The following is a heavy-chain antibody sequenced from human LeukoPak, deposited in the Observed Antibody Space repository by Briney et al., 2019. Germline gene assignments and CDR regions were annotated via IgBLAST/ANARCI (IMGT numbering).Heavy chain of an antibody. V-gene: IGHV4-39*07. CDR1: GGSISSSSYY. J-gene: IGHJ6*02. CDR3: ARVVKDIVLIGDYYGMDV. CDR2: IYYSGST. Sequence: SETLSLTCTVSGGSISSSSYYWGWIRQPPGKGLEWIGSIYYSGSTYYNPSLKSRVTISVDTSKNQFSLQLNSVTPEDTAVYYCARVVKDIVLIGDYYGMDVWGQGTTVTVSS. D-gene: IGHD2-8*01.